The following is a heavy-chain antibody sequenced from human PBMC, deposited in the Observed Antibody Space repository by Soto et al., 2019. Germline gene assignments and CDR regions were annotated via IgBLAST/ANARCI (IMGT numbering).Heavy chain of an antibody. V-gene: IGHV3-23*01. Sequence: EVQLLESGGGLVQPGGSLRRSCAASGFTFSSYAMSWVRQAPGKGLEWVSVISGSGDSTYYADSVKGRLTISRDNSKNTLYLQMNSLRAEDTAVYNCAKRGAGHYFDYWGQGTLVTVSS. D-gene: IGHD6-19*01. CDR2: ISGSGDST. CDR3: AKRGAGHYFDY. CDR1: GFTFSSYA. J-gene: IGHJ4*02.